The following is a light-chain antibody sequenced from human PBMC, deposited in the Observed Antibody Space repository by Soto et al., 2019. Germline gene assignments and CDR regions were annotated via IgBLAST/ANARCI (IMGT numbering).Light chain of an antibody. CDR1: QRVSTR. Sequence: EIVMTQSPATLSVSPGERVTLSCRASQRVSTRLAWYQHKPGHSPRLLISGATTGATGIPPRFSASGSGTDFTLTVNSLQSEDIAVYYCQQYHNCPVTFGGGTKGDIK. CDR3: QQYHNCPVT. V-gene: IGKV3-15*01. J-gene: IGKJ4*01. CDR2: GAT.